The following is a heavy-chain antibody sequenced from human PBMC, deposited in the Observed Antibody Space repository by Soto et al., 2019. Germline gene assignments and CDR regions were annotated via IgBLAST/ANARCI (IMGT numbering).Heavy chain of an antibody. CDR3: ARDPVDSSSSVWMAQYYYYYMDV. Sequence: GESLKISCAASGFTFSSYSMNWVRQAPGKGLEWVSSISSSSSYIYYADSVKGRFTISRDNAKNSLYLQMNSLRAEDTAVYYCARDPVDSSSSVWMAQYYYYYMDVWGKGTTVTVSS. J-gene: IGHJ6*03. CDR2: ISSSSSYI. CDR1: GFTFSSYS. V-gene: IGHV3-21*01. D-gene: IGHD6-6*01.